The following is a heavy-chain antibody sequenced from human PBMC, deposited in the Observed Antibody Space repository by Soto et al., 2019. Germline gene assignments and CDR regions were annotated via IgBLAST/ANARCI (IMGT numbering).Heavy chain of an antibody. J-gene: IGHJ4*02. D-gene: IGHD3-9*01. V-gene: IGHV3-23*01. CDR2: ISGSGGST. Sequence: GGSLRLSCAASGFTFSSYAMSWVRQAPGKGLEWVSAISGSGGSTYYADSVKARFTISRDNSKNTLYLQMNSLRAEDTAVYYCAKRVKRYYDILTGPFDYWGQGTLVTVSS. CDR3: AKRVKRYYDILTGPFDY. CDR1: GFTFSSYA.